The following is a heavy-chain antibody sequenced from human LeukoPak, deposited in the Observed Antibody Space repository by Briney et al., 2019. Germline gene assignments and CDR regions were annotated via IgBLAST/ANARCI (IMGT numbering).Heavy chain of an antibody. CDR1: GFTFSNYW. CDR2: INTDGSDT. CDR3: VRSAFLTTEFYFDY. V-gene: IGHV3-74*01. Sequence: GGSLRLPCAASGFTFSNYWMHWVRQAPGKGLVWVSRINTDGSDTYYADSVKGRFTISRDNAKNTLYLQMNSLRAEDTAVYYCVRSAFLTTEFYFDYWGHGTLVTVSS. D-gene: IGHD4-11*01. J-gene: IGHJ4*01.